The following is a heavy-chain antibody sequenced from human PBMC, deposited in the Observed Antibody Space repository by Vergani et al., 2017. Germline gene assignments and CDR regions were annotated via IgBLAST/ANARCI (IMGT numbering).Heavy chain of an antibody. CDR2: VHTDGTA. J-gene: IGHJ6*02. D-gene: IGHD3-9*01. CDR1: GASISSYF. Sequence: VQLQESGPGLLKPSETLSLTCSVSGASISSYFWSWIRQPAGKGLEWLGRVHTDGTAYYNPSLRTRVRLSADLSQSQFSLKMTSLTAADTAVYFCARVMYRDEASTGYRLEGMDIWGQGTTVT. V-gene: IGHV4-4*07. CDR3: ARVMYRDEASTGYRLEGMDI.